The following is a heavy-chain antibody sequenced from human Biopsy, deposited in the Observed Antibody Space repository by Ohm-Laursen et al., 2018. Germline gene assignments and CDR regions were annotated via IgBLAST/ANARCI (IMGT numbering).Heavy chain of an antibody. Sequence: SLRLPRSASGFTFSDYYMSWVRQAPGKGLEWIAYISARDGVVYYADSVKGRFTISRDNTNNSLYLQMTSLRPEDTAVFYCARGKYKDFSTGLPRPYHYTLDFWGPGTTVTVSS. CDR1: GFTFSDYY. CDR3: ARGKYKDFSTGLPRPYHYTLDF. CDR2: ISARDGVV. V-gene: IGHV3-11*01. D-gene: IGHD3-22*01. J-gene: IGHJ6*02.